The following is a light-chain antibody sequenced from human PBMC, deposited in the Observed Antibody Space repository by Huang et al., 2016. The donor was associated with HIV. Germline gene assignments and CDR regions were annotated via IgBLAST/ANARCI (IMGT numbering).Light chain of an antibody. V-gene: IGKV2-30*02. CDR1: QTLVHTDGNTD. Sequence: DVIMTQSPLLLPVTLGQPAAISCRSSQTLVHTDGNTDLNWFLQRPGQSPRRLIYRVSNRDSGVPDRLTGSGSGIEFTLTISRVEAEDVGIYYCMQGTHWPPGTFGQGTNMEIK. CDR2: RVS. J-gene: IGKJ1*01. CDR3: MQGTHWPPGT.